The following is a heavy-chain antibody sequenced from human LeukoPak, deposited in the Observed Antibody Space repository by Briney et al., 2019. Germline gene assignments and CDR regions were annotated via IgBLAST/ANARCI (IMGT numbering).Heavy chain of an antibody. CDR1: SGSISSYY. D-gene: IGHD5-18*01. V-gene: IGHV4-59*01. J-gene: IGHJ4*02. CDR3: ARGQKYRNGYTVTELGSGYFDY. Sequence: SETLSLTCSVSSGSISSYYWSWIRQPPGKGLEWIGYIYYSGRTSYNPSLKSQVTISVDTSKNHFSLTLSSVTAADTAVYYCARGQKYRNGYTVTELGSGYFDYWGQGTLVTVSS. CDR2: IYYSGRT.